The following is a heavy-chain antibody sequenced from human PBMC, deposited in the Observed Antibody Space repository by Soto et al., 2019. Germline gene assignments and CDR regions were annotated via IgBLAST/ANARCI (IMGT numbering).Heavy chain of an antibody. CDR1: GFTVSSSH. D-gene: IGHD2-15*01. CDR3: ARVPGGGILNY. V-gene: IGHV3-66*01. Sequence: EVQLVESGGGLVQPGGSLRLSCAASGFTVSSSHMSWVRQAPGKGLEWVSVIYNGGSTYYADSVKGRFTISRDNSKNPLYLQMNSLRAEDTAVYYCARVPGGGILNYWGQGTLVTVSS. CDR2: IYNGGST. J-gene: IGHJ4*02.